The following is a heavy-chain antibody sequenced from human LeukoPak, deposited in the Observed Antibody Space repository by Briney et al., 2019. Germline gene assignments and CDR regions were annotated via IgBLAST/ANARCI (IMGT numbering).Heavy chain of an antibody. CDR2: IYDIGGT. V-gene: IGHV4-59*01. J-gene: IGHJ3*02. D-gene: IGHD3-22*01. CDR1: VGSISIYY. Sequence: SETLCLTCTVSVGSISIYYCSCICQPPQEGRGRGWYIYDIGGTNYNTSLKSRVTISVDASKNQFSLKLSSVTAADTAVFYCASLTTADAFDIWGEGTMVTVSS. CDR3: ASLTTADAFDI.